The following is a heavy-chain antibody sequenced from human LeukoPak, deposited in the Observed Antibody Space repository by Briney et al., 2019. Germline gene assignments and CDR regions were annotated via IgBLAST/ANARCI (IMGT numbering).Heavy chain of an antibody. D-gene: IGHD3-22*01. CDR1: GFAFSSYT. Sequence: PGGSLRLSCAASGFAFSSYTMNWVRQAPGQGLEWMGWINPKSGGTNYAQKFQGRVTMTRDTSISTAFMELSRLTSDDTAVYYCARDLAAITTGSHNWFDPWGQGALVTVSS. V-gene: IGHV1-2*02. J-gene: IGHJ5*02. CDR2: INPKSGGT. CDR3: ARDLAAITTGSHNWFDP.